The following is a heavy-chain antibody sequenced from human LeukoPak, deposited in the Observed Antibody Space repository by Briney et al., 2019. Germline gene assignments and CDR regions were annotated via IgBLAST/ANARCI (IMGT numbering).Heavy chain of an antibody. J-gene: IGHJ4*02. CDR3: AKDLMRDIWFGES. CDR2: ISGSGDNT. Sequence: GGSLRLSCAASGFSFRTYGMSWVRQAPGKRLEWVSGISGSGDNTHNADFVKGRFTISRDNSKNTLYLQMNRLRAEDTAVYYCAKDLMRDIWFGESWGQGTLVTVSS. D-gene: IGHD3-10*01. V-gene: IGHV3-23*01. CDR1: GFSFRTYG.